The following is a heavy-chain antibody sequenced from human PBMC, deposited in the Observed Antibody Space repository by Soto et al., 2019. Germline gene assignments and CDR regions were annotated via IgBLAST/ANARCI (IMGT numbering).Heavy chain of an antibody. CDR2: INAGNGNT. CDR3: ARKTGTTQLGYYYGMDV. CDR1: GYTFTSYA. D-gene: IGHD1-1*01. Sequence: QVQLVQSGAEVKKPGASVKVSCKASGYTFTSYAMHWVRQAPGQRLEWMGGINAGNGNTKYSQKFQGRVTITGDTSASTAYMELSSLRSEDTAVYYCARKTGTTQLGYYYGMDVWGQGTTVTVSS. V-gene: IGHV1-3*01. J-gene: IGHJ6*01.